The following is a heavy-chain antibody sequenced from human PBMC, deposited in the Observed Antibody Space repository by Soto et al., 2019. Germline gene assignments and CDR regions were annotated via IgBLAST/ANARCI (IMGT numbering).Heavy chain of an antibody. CDR1: GGTFSSYA. CDR3: ARYCSGGSGDAGYWFDP. D-gene: IGHD2-15*01. CDR2: IIPIFGTA. J-gene: IGHJ5*02. V-gene: IGHV1-69*06. Sequence: QVQLVQSGAEVKKPGSSVKVSCQASGGTFSSYAISWVRQAPGQGLEWMGGIIPIFGTANYAQKFQGRVTITADKSTSTAYMELSSLRSEDTAVYYCARYCSGGSGDAGYWFDPWGQGTLVTVSS.